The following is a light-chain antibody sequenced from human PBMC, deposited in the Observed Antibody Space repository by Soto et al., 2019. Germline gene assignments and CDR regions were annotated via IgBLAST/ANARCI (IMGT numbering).Light chain of an antibody. J-gene: IGLJ1*01. Sequence: QSALTQPASVSGSPGQSFTISCTGTSSDVGRYNYVSWYQHHPCKAPKLMIYEVSNRLSEISNRFSGSKSGNTASLTISGLQAEDEADYYCSSYTTISSYVVGTGTKVTVL. CDR2: EVS. CDR3: SSYTTISSYV. CDR1: SSDVGRYNY. V-gene: IGLV2-14*01.